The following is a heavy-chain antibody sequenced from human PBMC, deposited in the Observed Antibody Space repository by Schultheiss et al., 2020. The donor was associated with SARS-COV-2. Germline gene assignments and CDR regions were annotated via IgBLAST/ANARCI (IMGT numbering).Heavy chain of an antibody. Sequence: GGSLRLSCAASGFTFDDYAMHWVRQAPGKGLEWVSGISWNSGSIGYADSVKGRFTISRDNAKNSLYLQMNSLRAKDTALYYCAKDWKRRDYYGSGSYYKHDYYYGMDVWGQGTTVTVSS. CDR3: AKDWKRRDYYGSGSYYKHDYYYGMDV. J-gene: IGHJ6*02. D-gene: IGHD3-10*01. CDR2: ISWNSGSI. V-gene: IGHV3-9*01. CDR1: GFTFDDYA.